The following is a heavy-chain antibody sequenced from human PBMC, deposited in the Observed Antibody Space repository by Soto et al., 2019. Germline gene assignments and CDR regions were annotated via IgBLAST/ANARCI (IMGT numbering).Heavy chain of an antibody. D-gene: IGHD1-26*01. Sequence: PGGSLRLSCAASGFTFSSYSMNWVRQAPGKGLEWVSSISSSSSYIYYADSVKGRFTISRDNAKNSLYLQMNSLRAEDTAVYYCARDPIDTTHPYYVDYWGQGTLVTVSS. CDR2: ISSSSSYI. CDR3: ARDPIDTTHPYYVDY. J-gene: IGHJ4*02. V-gene: IGHV3-21*01. CDR1: GFTFSSYS.